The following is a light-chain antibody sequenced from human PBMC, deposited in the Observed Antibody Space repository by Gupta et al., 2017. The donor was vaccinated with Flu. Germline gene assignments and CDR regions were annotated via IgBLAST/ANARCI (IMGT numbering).Light chain of an antibody. CDR3: QHRDRTPIT. J-gene: IGKJ4*01. V-gene: IGKV1-39*01. Sequence: DIQMTQSPSSLSASVGDRLTITCRASQSISSYLNWYQQKPGKAPKLLIYASSSLQSGVPSRFSGSGSGTDFTLTISRLQPEDFATYYCQHRDRTPITFGRGTKVDIK. CDR2: ASS. CDR1: QSISSY.